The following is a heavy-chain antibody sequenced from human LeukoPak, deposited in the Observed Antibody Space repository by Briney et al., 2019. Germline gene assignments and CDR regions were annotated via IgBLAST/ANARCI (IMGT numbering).Heavy chain of an antibody. CDR1: GGSISSYY. CDR2: IYYSGST. CDR3: AGQDCSGGSCFFDY. D-gene: IGHD2-15*01. Sequence: PSETLSLTCTVSGGSISSYYWSWIRQPPGKGLEWIGYIYYSGSTNYNPSLKSRVTISVDTSKNQFSLKLSSVTAADTAVYYCAGQDCSGGSCFFDYWGQGTLVTVSS. J-gene: IGHJ4*02. V-gene: IGHV4-59*08.